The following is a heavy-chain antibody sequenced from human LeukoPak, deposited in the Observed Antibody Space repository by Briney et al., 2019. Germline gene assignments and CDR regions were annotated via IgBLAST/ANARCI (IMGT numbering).Heavy chain of an antibody. V-gene: IGHV3-74*01. CDR3: VPSDSSGLD. CDR1: GITFSHYW. CDR2: TNTDGSST. D-gene: IGHD3-22*01. J-gene: IGHJ4*02. Sequence: GESLKISCEASGITFSHYWMHWARQAPGKGLVWVSRTNTDGSSTSYMDSVKGRFTISRDNAKNTIYLQMNSLRAEDTAVYYCVPSDSSGLDWGQGTLVTVSS.